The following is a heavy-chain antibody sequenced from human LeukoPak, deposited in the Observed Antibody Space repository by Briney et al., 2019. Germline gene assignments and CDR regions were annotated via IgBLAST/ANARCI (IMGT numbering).Heavy chain of an antibody. Sequence: SETLSLTCTVSGGSISSYYWSWLRQSPGKGLEWIGHIYFSGRTTYNPSLGSRLTTSADTSTSQLSLKLSSVTAADTAVYYCARHKPTGSYPLELWGQGTLVTVSS. V-gene: IGHV4-59*08. J-gene: IGHJ4*02. CDR1: GGSISSYY. D-gene: IGHD3-10*01. CDR2: IYFSGRT. CDR3: ARHKPTGSYPLEL.